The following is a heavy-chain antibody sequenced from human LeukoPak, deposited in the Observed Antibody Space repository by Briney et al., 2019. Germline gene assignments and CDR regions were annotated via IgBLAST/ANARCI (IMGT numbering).Heavy chain of an antibody. V-gene: IGHV1-69*01. CDR2: IIPIFGTA. Sequence: SVKVSCKASGGTFSSYAISWVRQAPGQGLEWMGGIIPIFGTANYAQKFQGRVTITADESTSTAYMELSSLRSEDTAVYYCASCSSHHDAFDIWGQGTMVTVSS. CDR3: ASCSSHHDAFDI. J-gene: IGHJ3*02. CDR1: GGTFSSYA. D-gene: IGHD6-6*01.